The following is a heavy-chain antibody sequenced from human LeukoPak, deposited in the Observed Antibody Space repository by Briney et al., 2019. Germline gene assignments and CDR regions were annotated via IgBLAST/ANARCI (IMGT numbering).Heavy chain of an antibody. J-gene: IGHJ5*02. CDR3: ATHCSSTSCYSTNWFDP. Sequence: GGSLRLSCAASGFTFSSYSMNWVRQAPGKGLEWVSSISSSSSYIYYADSVKGRFTISRDNAKNSLYLQMNSLRAEDTAVYYCATHCSSTSCYSTNWFDPWGQGTLVTVSS. V-gene: IGHV3-21*01. D-gene: IGHD2-2*02. CDR2: ISSSSSYI. CDR1: GFTFSSYS.